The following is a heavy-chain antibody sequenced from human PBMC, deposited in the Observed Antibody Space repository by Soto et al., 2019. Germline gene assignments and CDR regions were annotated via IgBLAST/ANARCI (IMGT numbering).Heavy chain of an antibody. CDR2: IAYDGSNN. D-gene: IGHD4-4*01. Sequence: QVQLVESGGGVVQPGRSLRLSCETSGFTFSHYGMHWVRQAPGKGLEWVALIAYDGSNNYYADSVKGRFAISRDNSKNTLYLQMNRLRAEDTAVYYCAKDLATVSTDYYCYAMDVWGLGTTVTVSS. CDR1: GFTFSHYG. V-gene: IGHV3-30*18. CDR3: AKDLATVSTDYYCYAMDV. J-gene: IGHJ6*02.